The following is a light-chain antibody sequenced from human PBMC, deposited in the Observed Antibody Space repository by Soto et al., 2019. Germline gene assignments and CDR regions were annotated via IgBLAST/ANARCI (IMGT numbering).Light chain of an antibody. CDR2: DVS. J-gene: IGLJ1*01. CDR1: SSDVGGYNY. CDR3: SSYTSSSTLLYV. V-gene: IGLV2-14*01. Sequence: QSALTQPASVSGSPGQSITISCTGTSSDVGGYNYVSWYQQHPGKAPKLMIYDVSNRPSGVSTRVSGSKSGNTASLTISGLQAEDEADYYCSSYTSSSTLLYVFGTGTKLTVL.